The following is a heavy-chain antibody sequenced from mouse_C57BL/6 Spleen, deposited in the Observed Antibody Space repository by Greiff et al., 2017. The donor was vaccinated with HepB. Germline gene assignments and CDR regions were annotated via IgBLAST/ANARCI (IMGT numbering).Heavy chain of an antibody. Sequence: QVHVKQPGAELVMPGASVKLSCKASGYTFTSYWMHWVKQRPGQGLEWIGEIDPSDSYTNYNQKFKGKSTLTVDKSSSTAYMQLSSLTSEDSAVYYCARWGYGSSYDYWGQGTTLTVSS. D-gene: IGHD1-1*01. J-gene: IGHJ2*01. V-gene: IGHV1-69*01. CDR3: ARWGYGSSYDY. CDR2: IDPSDSYT. CDR1: GYTFTSYW.